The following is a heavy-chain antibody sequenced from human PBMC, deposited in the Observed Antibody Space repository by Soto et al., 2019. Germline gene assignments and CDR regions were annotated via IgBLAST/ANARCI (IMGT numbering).Heavy chain of an antibody. Sequence: PSETLSLTCPVSAGSISGYYWSWFRQPPGKELELIAYIHYSGSTYYNPSLKSRVTISIDTSKNQFSLKLSSVNAADTAVYYCAKVGRIAAAGTWFDPWGQGTLVTVSS. D-gene: IGHD6-13*01. CDR3: AKVGRIAAAGTWFDP. CDR1: AGSISGYY. CDR2: IHYSGST. J-gene: IGHJ5*02. V-gene: IGHV4-59*01.